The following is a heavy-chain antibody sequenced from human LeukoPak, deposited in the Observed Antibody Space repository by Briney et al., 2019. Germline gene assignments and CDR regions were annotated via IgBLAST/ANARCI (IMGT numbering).Heavy chain of an antibody. CDR3: AKKSSSTWPTFDY. CDR1: GFTFSNYA. J-gene: IGHJ4*02. CDR2: VSGSGGST. Sequence: GGSLRLSCAASGFTFSNYAMSWVRQAPGKGLEWVSAVSGSGGSTYHADSVQGRFTTSRDNSKNTLYLQMNSLRAEDTAVYYCAKKSSSTWPTFDYWGQGTLVTVSS. V-gene: IGHV3-23*01. D-gene: IGHD6-13*01.